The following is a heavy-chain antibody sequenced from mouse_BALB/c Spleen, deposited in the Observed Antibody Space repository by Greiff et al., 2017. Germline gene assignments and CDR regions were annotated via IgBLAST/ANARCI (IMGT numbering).Heavy chain of an antibody. D-gene: IGHD1-1*01. CDR2: ISSGGST. CDR1: GFTFSSYA. V-gene: IGHV5-6-5*01. Sequence: EVKLMESGGGLVKPGGSLKLSCAASGFTFSSYAMSWVRQTPEKRLEWVASISSGGSTYYPDSVKGRFTISRDNARNILYLQMSSLRSEDTAMYYCARGGVTTVVPRYFDVWGAGTTVTVSS. J-gene: IGHJ1*01. CDR3: ARGGVTTVVPRYFDV.